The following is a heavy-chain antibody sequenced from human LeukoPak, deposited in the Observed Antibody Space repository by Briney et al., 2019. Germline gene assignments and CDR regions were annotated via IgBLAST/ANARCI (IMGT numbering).Heavy chain of an antibody. V-gene: IGHV3-23*01. CDR3: AKGDSSSWLLPFDY. CDR1: GFTFSSYG. Sequence: GGSLRLSCAASGFTFSSYGMSWVRQAPGKGLEWVSAISGSGGSTYYADSVKGRFTIPRDNSKNTLYLQMNSLRAEDTAVYYCAKGDSSSWLLPFDYWGQGTLVTVSS. CDR2: ISGSGGST. D-gene: IGHD6-13*01. J-gene: IGHJ4*02.